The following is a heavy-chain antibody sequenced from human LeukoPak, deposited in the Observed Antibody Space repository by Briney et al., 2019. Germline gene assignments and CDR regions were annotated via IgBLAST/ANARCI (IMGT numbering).Heavy chain of an antibody. CDR1: GFTFSSYW. J-gene: IGHJ4*02. D-gene: IGHD3-22*01. V-gene: IGHV3-74*01. CDR3: ARVYYDSSGYRY. CDR2: INSDGSGT. Sequence: GGSLRLSCAASGFTFSSYWMHWVRQAPGKGLVWVSRINSDGSGTSYADSVKGRFTISRDNAKNSLYLQMNSLRAEDTALYYCARVYYDSSGYRYWGQGTLVTVSS.